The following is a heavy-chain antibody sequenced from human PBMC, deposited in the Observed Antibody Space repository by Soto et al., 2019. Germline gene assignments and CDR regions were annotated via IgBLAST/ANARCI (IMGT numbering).Heavy chain of an antibody. CDR1: GGTFSSYA. D-gene: IGHD1-26*01. Sequence: QVQLVQSGAEVKKPGSSVKVSCKASGGTFSSYAISWVRQAPGQGLEWMGGIIPIFGTANYAQKFQGRVTITADESTGTPYRERRSLRSEDTAVYYCARGGVGATPGDYWGQGTLVTVSS. V-gene: IGHV1-69*01. CDR2: IIPIFGTA. CDR3: ARGGVGATPGDY. J-gene: IGHJ4*02.